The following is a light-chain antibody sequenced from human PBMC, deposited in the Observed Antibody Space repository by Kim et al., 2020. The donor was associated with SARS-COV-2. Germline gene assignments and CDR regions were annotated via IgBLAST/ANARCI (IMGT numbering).Light chain of an antibody. CDR1: SGHSTYA. CDR2: FNSDGSH. Sequence: QPVLSQSPSASASLGASVKLTCTLSSGHSTYAIAWHQQQPDKGPRYLMKFNSDGSHSKGDGIPDRFSASSSGAEHYLTISSLQSEDEADYYCQTWGTGIAVFGGGTKVTVL. V-gene: IGLV4-69*01. CDR3: QTWGTGIAV. J-gene: IGLJ2*01.